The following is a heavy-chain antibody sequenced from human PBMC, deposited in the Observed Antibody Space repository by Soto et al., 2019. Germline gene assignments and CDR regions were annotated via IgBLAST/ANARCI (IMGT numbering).Heavy chain of an antibody. J-gene: IGHJ4*02. CDR1: GYTFTSYA. CDR2: INAGNGNT. CDR3: ARPPYYYDSSGYYPLDY. Sequence: ASVKGSCKAAGYTFTSYAMHWGRQAPGQRLEWMGWINAGNGNTKYSQKFQGRVTITRDTSASTAYMELSSLRSEDTAAYYCARPPYYYDSSGYYPLDYWGQGTLVTVSS. V-gene: IGHV1-3*01. D-gene: IGHD3-22*01.